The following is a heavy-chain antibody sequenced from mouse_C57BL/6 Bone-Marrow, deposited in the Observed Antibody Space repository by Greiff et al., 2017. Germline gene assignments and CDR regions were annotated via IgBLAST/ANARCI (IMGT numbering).Heavy chain of an antibody. CDR1: GYTFTSYW. J-gene: IGHJ4*01. D-gene: IGHD2-3*01. CDR3: ARGEMVTTYYAMDY. Sequence: QVQLQQPGAELVKPGASVKLSCKASGYTFTSYWMHWVKQRPGRGLEWIGRIDPNSGGTKYNEKFKSKATLTVDKPSSTAYMQLSSRTSEDSAGYYCARGEMVTTYYAMDYWGKGTSVTVSS. CDR2: IDPNSGGT. V-gene: IGHV1-72*01.